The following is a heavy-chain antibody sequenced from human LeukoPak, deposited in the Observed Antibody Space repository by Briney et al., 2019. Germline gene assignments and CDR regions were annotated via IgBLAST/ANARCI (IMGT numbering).Heavy chain of an antibody. CDR3: ARDSSGYQ. Sequence: GGSLRLSCAASGFTFSGYAMSWVRQGPGTGLEWVSTISASGGSTYYADSVKGRFTISRDNAKNSLYLEMNSLRVEDTAVYYCARDSSGYQWGQGTLVTVSS. CDR2: ISASGGST. V-gene: IGHV3-23*01. J-gene: IGHJ4*02. CDR1: GFTFSGYA. D-gene: IGHD3-22*01.